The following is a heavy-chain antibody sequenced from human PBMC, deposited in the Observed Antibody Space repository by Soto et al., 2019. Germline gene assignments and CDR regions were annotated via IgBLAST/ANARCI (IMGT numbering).Heavy chain of an antibody. Sequence: EVQLVESGGGLVQPGWSLRHSCVVSGFTFSSSLMHWVRQGPGKGLVWVSRMNPDGSAINYADSVKGRFTTSRANAKNILYLQMSSLRVEDTARYCCVTGWSVYWCQGTLVTVSS. J-gene: IGHJ4*02. CDR3: VTGWSVY. D-gene: IGHD2-15*01. V-gene: IGHV3-74*01. CDR2: MNPDGSAI. CDR1: GFTFSSSL.